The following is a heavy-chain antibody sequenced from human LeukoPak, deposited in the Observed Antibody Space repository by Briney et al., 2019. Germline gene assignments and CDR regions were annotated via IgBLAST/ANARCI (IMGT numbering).Heavy chain of an antibody. Sequence: PGGSLRLSCAASGFTFSSYWMHWVRQAPGKGLVWVSRINSDGSTTSYADSVKGRFTISRDNAKNTLYLQMNSLRAEDTAVYYCARDTSSVGATPLDYWGQGTLVTVSS. J-gene: IGHJ4*02. V-gene: IGHV3-74*01. D-gene: IGHD1-26*01. CDR1: GFTFSSYW. CDR3: ARDTSSVGATPLDY. CDR2: INSDGSTT.